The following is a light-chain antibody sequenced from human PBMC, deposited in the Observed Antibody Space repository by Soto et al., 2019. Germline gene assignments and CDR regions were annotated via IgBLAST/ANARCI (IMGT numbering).Light chain of an antibody. CDR1: QSISSY. J-gene: IGKJ5*01. CDR3: QRYYSFPT. CDR2: AAS. Sequence: DIHITYPPSSLPASAGDPVTITCPARQSISSYLNWYQQTPGTATKLLFYAASSLAGGAASSCSGGAGATESPLTISVQHHEVFASYCYQRYYSFPTFGQGTRLEIK. V-gene: IGKV1-39*01.